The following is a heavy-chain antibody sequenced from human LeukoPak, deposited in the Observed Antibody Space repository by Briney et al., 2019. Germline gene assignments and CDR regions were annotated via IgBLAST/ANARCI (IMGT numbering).Heavy chain of an antibody. CDR2: IYYSGST. V-gene: IGHV4-30-4*01. CDR1: GGSISSGGYY. CDR3: ARVGREMATITNYFDY. Sequence: SETLSLTCTVSGGSISSGGYYWSWIRQPPGKGLEWIGYIYYSGSTYYNPSLKSRVTISVDTSKNQFSLTLSSVTAADTAVYYCARVGREMATITNYFDYWGQGTLVTVSS. J-gene: IGHJ4*02. D-gene: IGHD5-24*01.